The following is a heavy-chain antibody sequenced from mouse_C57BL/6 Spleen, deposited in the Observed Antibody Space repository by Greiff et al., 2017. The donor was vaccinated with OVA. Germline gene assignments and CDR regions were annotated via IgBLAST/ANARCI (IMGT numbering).Heavy chain of an antibody. Sequence: QVQLKESGAEPVRPGASVTLSCKASGYTFTDYEMHWVKQTPVHGLEWIGAIDPETGGTAYNQKFKGKAILTADKSSSTAYMELRSLTSEDSAVYYCTRSDGYNAMDYWGQGTSVTVSS. CDR1: GYTFTDYE. J-gene: IGHJ4*01. D-gene: IGHD2-3*01. CDR2: IDPETGGT. CDR3: TRSDGYNAMDY. V-gene: IGHV1-15*01.